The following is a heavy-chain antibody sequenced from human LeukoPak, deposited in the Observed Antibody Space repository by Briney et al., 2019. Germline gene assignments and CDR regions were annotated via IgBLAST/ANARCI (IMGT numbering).Heavy chain of an antibody. Sequence: PGRSLRLSCAASGFTFSSYAMHWVRQAPGKGLEWVAVISYDGSNKYYADSVKGRFTISRDNSKNTLYLQMNSLRAEDTAVYYCARWEANCGGECRDVEYWGQGTLVTVSS. CDR3: ARWEANCGGECRDVEY. CDR2: ISYDGSNK. CDR1: GFTFSSYA. V-gene: IGHV3-30-3*01. J-gene: IGHJ4*02. D-gene: IGHD2-21*01.